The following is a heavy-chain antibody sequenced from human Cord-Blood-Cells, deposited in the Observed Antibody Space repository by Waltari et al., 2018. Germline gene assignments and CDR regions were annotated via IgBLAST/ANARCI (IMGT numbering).Heavy chain of an antibody. CDR1: GFTFSGSA. Sequence: EVQLVESGGGLVQPGGSLKLSCAASGFTFSGSAMHWVRQASGKGLEWVGRIRSKANSYATAYAASVKGRFTISRDDSKNTAYLQMNSLKTEDTAVYYCTRRGDQLLYYYYYYMDVWGKGTTVTVSS. CDR3: TRRGDQLLYYYYYYMDV. D-gene: IGHD2-2*01. CDR2: IRSKANSYAT. V-gene: IGHV3-73*02. J-gene: IGHJ6*03.